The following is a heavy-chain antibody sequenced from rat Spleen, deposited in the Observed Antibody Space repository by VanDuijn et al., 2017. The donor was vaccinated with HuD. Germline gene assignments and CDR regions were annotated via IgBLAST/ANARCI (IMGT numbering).Heavy chain of an antibody. Sequence: EVQLVASDGGLVQPGRSLKLSCAASGFTFSDFFMAWVRQAPAQGLEWVATISDDGTSTYYRDSVKGRFTISRDNAKSTLCLQMDSLRSEDTAAYYCARVGLLVFDYWGQGVMVTVSS. V-gene: IGHV5-29*01. D-gene: IGHD1-7*01. CDR3: ARVGLLVFDY. CDR2: ISDDGTST. CDR1: GFTFSDFF. J-gene: IGHJ2*01.